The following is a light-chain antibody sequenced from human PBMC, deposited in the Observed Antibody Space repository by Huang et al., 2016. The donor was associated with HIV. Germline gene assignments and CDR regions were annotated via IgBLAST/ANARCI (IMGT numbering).Light chain of an antibody. J-gene: IGKJ1*01. CDR3: QQYGNSPWT. CDR2: GAS. CDR1: QSVRSNY. V-gene: IGKV3-20*01. Sequence: ESVLTQSPGTLSLSPGERATLSCRASQSVRSNYLAWYQQKPGQAPRLLIFGASSRATGIPDRFRSSGSGTDFTLTISRLEPEDFAVYYCQQYGNSPWTFGQGTKVEIK.